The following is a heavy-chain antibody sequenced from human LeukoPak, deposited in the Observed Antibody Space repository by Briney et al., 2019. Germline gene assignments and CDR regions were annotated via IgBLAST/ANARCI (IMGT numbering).Heavy chain of an antibody. CDR1: GFTFSSYA. V-gene: IGHV3-23*01. D-gene: IGHD3-3*01. CDR2: ISGSGGST. J-gene: IGHJ4*02. CDR3: ATEEDFWSGYYSYFDY. Sequence: QAGGSLRLSCAASGFTFSSYAMSWVRQAPGKGLEWVSAISGSGGSTYYADSVKGRFTISRDNSKNTLYLQMNSLRAEDTAVYYCATEEDFWSGYYSYFDYWGQGTLVTVSS.